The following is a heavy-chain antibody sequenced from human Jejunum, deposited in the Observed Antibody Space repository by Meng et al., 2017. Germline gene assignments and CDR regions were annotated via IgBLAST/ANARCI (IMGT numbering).Heavy chain of an antibody. CDR3: GTDIYD. D-gene: IGHD2/OR15-2a*01. Sequence: GESGGGLGKPGGSVSLSCAASGFTFTTAWMTWVRRTPGRGLEWVGRIKSNNDGGTTDYAAPVKGRFTISRDDSKSTLYLQMNSLKIEDTATYYCGTDIYDWGQGTLVTVSS. J-gene: IGHJ4*02. V-gene: IGHV3-15*01. CDR1: GFTFTTAW. CDR2: IKSNNDGGTT.